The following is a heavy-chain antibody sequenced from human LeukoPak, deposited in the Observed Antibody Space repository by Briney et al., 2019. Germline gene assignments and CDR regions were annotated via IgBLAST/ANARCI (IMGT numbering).Heavy chain of an antibody. J-gene: IGHJ6*02. Sequence: GGSLRLSCAASGFTFSSYDMHWVRQATGKGLEWVSAIGTAGDTYYPGSVKGRFTISRENAKNSLYLQMNSLRAGDTAVYYCARGRAPPRYSGYDYYYYYGMDVWGQGTTVTVSS. CDR2: IGTAGDT. D-gene: IGHD5-12*01. CDR3: ARGRAPPRYSGYDYYYYYGMDV. CDR1: GFTFSSYD. V-gene: IGHV3-13*01.